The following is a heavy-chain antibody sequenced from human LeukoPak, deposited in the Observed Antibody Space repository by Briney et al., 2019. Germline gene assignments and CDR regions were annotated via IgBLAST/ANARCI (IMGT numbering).Heavy chain of an antibody. Sequence: GASVKVSCKASGYTFTSYGISWVRQAPGQGLEWMGWINPNSGGTNYAQKFQGRVTMTRDTSISTAYMELSRLRSDDTAVYYCARTPDYGDYWYFDYWGQGTLVTVSS. CDR1: GYTFTSYG. CDR2: INPNSGGT. CDR3: ARTPDYGDYWYFDY. V-gene: IGHV1-2*02. J-gene: IGHJ4*02. D-gene: IGHD4-17*01.